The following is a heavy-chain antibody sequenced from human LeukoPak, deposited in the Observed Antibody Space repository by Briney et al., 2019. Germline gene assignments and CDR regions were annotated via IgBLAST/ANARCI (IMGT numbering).Heavy chain of an antibody. CDR1: GASVNTYY. D-gene: IGHD3-10*02. J-gene: IGHJ4*02. Sequence: SETLSLTCTVSGASVNTYYWHWIRQPAGEGLEWIGRTTPTGDSTYNPSFTSRVTISVDESKNQFSLKLNSVTAADTAVYYCASVRGGVDYWGQGILVTVSS. V-gene: IGHV4-4*07. CDR3: ASVRGGVDY. CDR2: TTPTGDS.